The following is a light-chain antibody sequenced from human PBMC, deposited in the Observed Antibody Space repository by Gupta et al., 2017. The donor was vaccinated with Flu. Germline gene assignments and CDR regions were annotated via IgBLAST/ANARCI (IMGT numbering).Light chain of an antibody. CDR1: QSISSY. CDR3: QQSDSTPRA. Sequence: DIQMTQSPSSLSASVGDRVTITCRASQSISSYLNWYQQKPGKAPKLLIYAASSLQSGVPSRFSGSASGTDFTLTISMLQPEDFTTYYCQQSDSTPRAFGQGTRLEMK. J-gene: IGKJ1*01. CDR2: AAS. V-gene: IGKV1-39*01.